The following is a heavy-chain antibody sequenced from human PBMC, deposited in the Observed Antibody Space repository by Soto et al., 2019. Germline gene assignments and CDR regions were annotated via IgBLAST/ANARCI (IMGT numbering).Heavy chain of an antibody. CDR2: ISYDGSNK. CDR3: AKGRPNSSGWSSFGSYYYYYGMDV. D-gene: IGHD6-19*01. V-gene: IGHV3-30*18. J-gene: IGHJ6*02. Sequence: PGGSLRLSCAASGFTFSSYGMHWVRQAPGKGLEWVAVISYDGSNKYYADSVKGRFTISRDNSKNTLYLQMNSLRAEDTAVYYCAKGRPNSSGWSSFGSYYYYYGMDVWGQGTTVTVSS. CDR1: GFTFSSYG.